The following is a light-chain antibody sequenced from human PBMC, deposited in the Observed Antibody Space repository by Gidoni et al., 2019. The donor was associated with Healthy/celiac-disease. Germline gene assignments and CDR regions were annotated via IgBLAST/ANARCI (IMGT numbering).Light chain of an antibody. CDR2: DVS. CDR3: SSYTSSSTLYV. Sequence: QSALPQPASVSGSPGQSLTISCPGTSSDVGGYNYVPWYQQHPGKAPKLMIYDVSNRPSGVSNRFSGSKSGNTASLTISGLQAEDEADYYCSSYTSSSTLYVFGTGTKVTVL. CDR1: SSDVGGYNY. V-gene: IGLV2-14*01. J-gene: IGLJ1*01.